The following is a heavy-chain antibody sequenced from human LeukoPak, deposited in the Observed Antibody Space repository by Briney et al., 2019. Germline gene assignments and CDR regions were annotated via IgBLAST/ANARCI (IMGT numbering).Heavy chain of an antibody. V-gene: IGHV3-23*01. CDR1: GFTFSSYA. CDR2: ISGSGGST. CDR3: AKSLGYYDSSGYFDY. Sequence: PGGSLRLSCAASGFTFSSYAMSWVRQAPGKGLEWVSAISGSGGSTYYADSVKGRFTISRDDSKNTLYLQMNSLRAEDTAVYYCAKSLGYYDSSGYFDYWGQGTLVTVSS. D-gene: IGHD3-22*01. J-gene: IGHJ4*02.